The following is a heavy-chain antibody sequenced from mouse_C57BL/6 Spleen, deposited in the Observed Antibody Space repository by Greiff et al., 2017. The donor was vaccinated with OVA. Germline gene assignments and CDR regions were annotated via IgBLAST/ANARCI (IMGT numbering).Heavy chain of an antibody. V-gene: IGHV1-55*01. J-gene: IGHJ2*01. D-gene: IGHD2-10*01. CDR2: IYPGSGST. Sequence: QVQLQQSGAELVKPGASVKMSCKASGYTFTSYWLTWVKQRPGQGLEWIGDIYPGSGSTNYNEKFKSKATLTVDTSSSTAYMQLSSLTSEDSAVYYCARRYPTNFDYWGQGTTLTVSS. CDR1: GYTFTSYW. CDR3: ARRYPTNFDY.